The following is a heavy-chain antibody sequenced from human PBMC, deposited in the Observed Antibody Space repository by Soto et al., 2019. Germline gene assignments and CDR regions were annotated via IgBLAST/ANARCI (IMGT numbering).Heavy chain of an antibody. V-gene: IGHV4-59*01. CDR3: VTHSWNY. D-gene: IGHD1-1*01. Sequence: SETLSLTCTVSGGSISSYYWSWIRQPPGKGLEWIGYIYYSGSTNYNPSLKSRVTISVDTSKNQFSLKLSSVTAADTAVYYCVTHSWNYWGQGTLVTVSS. CDR1: GGSISSYY. J-gene: IGHJ4*02. CDR2: IYYSGST.